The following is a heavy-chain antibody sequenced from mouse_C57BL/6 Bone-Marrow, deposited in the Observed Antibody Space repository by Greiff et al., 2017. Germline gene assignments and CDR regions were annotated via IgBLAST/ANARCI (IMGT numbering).Heavy chain of an antibody. CDR3: ARPDFGYAMDY. Sequence: EVKLMESGGGLVKPGGSLKLSCAASGFTFSDYGMHWVRQAPEKGLEWVAYISSGSSTIYYADTVKGRFTISRDNAKNTLFLQMTSLRSEDTAMYYGARPDFGYAMDYWGQGTSVTVSS. CDR2: ISSGSSTI. CDR1: GFTFSDYG. J-gene: IGHJ4*01. V-gene: IGHV5-17*01.